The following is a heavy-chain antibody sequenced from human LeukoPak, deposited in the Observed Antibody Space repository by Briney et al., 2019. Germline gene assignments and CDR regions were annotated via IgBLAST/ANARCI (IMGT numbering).Heavy chain of an antibody. D-gene: IGHD5-18*01. CDR3: ARVVMDTAMVHFDY. V-gene: IGHV3-7*03. CDR2: IKQDGSEK. J-gene: IGHJ4*02. CDR1: GFTFSSYW. Sequence: PGGSLRLSCAASGFTFSSYWMSWVRQAPGKGLEGGANIKQDGSEKYYVDSVKGRFTISRDNAKNSMYLQMNSLRAEDTAVYYCARVVMDTAMVHFDYWGQGTLVTVSS.